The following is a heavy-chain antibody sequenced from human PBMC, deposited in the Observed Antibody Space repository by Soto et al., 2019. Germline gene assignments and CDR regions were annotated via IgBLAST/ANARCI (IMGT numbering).Heavy chain of an antibody. CDR3: ARDQVGAIQYYFDY. CDR1: GFTFSSYG. D-gene: IGHD1-26*01. Sequence: QVQLVESGGGVVQPGRSLRLSCAASGFTFSSYGMHWVRQAPGKGLEWVAVIWYDGSNKYYADSVKGRFTISRDNSKNTLYLQMNRLRAEDTAVYYCARDQVGAIQYYFDYWGQGTLVTVSS. J-gene: IGHJ4*02. V-gene: IGHV3-33*01. CDR2: IWYDGSNK.